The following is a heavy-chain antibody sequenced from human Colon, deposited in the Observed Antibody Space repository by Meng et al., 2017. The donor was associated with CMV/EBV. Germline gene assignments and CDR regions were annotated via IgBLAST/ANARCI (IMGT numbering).Heavy chain of an antibody. CDR1: GFTFSSYA. CDR3: AKSRGAGPSALNY. CDR2: ISDTGDST. Sequence: GGSLRLSCVASGFTFSSYAMTWVRQAPGKGLEWVSVISDTGDSTIYADSVKGRFTISRDNSKNTLYLQMNSLRADDTAVYYCAKSRGAGPSALNYWGQGTLVTVSS. D-gene: IGHD2-2*01. J-gene: IGHJ4*02. V-gene: IGHV3-23*01.